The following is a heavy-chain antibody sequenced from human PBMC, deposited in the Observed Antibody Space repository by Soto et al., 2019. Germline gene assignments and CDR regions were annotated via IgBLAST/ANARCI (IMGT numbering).Heavy chain of an antibody. Sequence: PSETLSLTCTVSGGSISSYYWSWIRQPPGKGLEWIGYIYYSGSTNYNPSLKSRVTISVDTSKNQFSLKLSSVTAADTAVYYCARAYGDYENYYYYYGMDVWGQGTTVTVSS. V-gene: IGHV4-59*01. CDR3: ARAYGDYENYYYYYGMDV. J-gene: IGHJ6*02. CDR1: GGSISSYY. D-gene: IGHD4-17*01. CDR2: IYYSGST.